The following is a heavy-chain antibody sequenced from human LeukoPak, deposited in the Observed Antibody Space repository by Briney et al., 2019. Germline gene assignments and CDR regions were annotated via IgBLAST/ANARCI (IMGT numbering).Heavy chain of an antibody. D-gene: IGHD3-22*01. V-gene: IGHV3-33*06. CDR1: GFTFSSYG. CDR3: AKDCAPYYYDSSGYCWGDY. J-gene: IGHJ4*02. Sequence: GGSLRLSCAASGFTFSSYGMHWVRQAPGKGLEWVAVIWYDGSNKYYADSVKGRFTVSRDNSKNTLYLQMNSLRAEDTAVYYCAKDCAPYYYDSSGYCWGDYWGQGTLVAVSS. CDR2: IWYDGSNK.